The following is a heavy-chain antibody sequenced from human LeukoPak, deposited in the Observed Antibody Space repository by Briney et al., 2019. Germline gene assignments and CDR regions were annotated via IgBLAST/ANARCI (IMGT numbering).Heavy chain of an antibody. CDR1: GGSISSGGYS. D-gene: IGHD6-13*01. Sequence: SETLSLTCAVSGGSISSGGYSWSWIRQPPGKSLEWIGYIFDSGDTHYNPSLKSRVTISIERSQNQLSLKLSSVTAADTAVYYCARGPIAAAGRSWDYWGQGVLVTVSS. J-gene: IGHJ4*02. V-gene: IGHV4-30-2*01. CDR2: IFDSGDT. CDR3: ARGPIAAAGRSWDY.